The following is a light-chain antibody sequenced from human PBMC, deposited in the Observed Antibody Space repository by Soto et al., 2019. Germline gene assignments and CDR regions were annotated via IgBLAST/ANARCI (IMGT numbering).Light chain of an antibody. V-gene: IGLV3-25*03. CDR2: RDT. CDR3: QSADSSGTYVV. CDR1: ALPKKY. Sequence: SYELTQPPSVSVAPGQTARITCSGDALPKKYAYWYQQKPGQAPVLVIYRDTERPSTIPERFSGSSSGTTVTLTISGVQAEDEADYYCQSADSSGTYVVFGGGTKVTVL. J-gene: IGLJ2*01.